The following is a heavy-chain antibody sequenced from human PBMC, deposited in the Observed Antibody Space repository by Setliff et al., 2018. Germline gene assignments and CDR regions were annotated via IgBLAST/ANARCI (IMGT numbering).Heavy chain of an antibody. CDR2: IFYDGNT. CDR3: ARDQELYYCKAGTACYTNYYGLGV. Sequence: SETLSLTCVVSGYYIRSGYYWGWIRQHPGKGLEWIGSIFYDGNTFYNPSLKSQVTMSVDTSKNQFSLKLSSVTAADTAVYYCARDQELYYCKAGTACYTNYYGLGVWGQGTTVTVSS. J-gene: IGHJ6*02. D-gene: IGHD3-10*01. V-gene: IGHV4-38-2*02. CDR1: GYYIRSGYY.